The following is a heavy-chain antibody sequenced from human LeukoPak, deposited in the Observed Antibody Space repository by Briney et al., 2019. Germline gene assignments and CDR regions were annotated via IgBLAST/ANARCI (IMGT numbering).Heavy chain of an antibody. J-gene: IGHJ5*02. CDR2: IYNGGST. Sequence: SETLSLTCTVSGGSISSYYWSWIRQPVGKGLEWIGRIYNGGSTDYNPSLRSRVIMSVDTSKNQFSLKLSSVTAADTAVYYCARDEGWFDPWGQGTLVTVSS. CDR1: GGSISSYY. CDR3: ARDEGWFDP. V-gene: IGHV4-4*07.